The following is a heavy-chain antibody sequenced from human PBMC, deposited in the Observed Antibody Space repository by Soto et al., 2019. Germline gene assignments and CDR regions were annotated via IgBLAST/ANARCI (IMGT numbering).Heavy chain of an antibody. CDR2: ISYDGSNK. D-gene: IGHD2-21*02. V-gene: IGHV3-30-3*01. J-gene: IGHJ4*02. Sequence: VQLVESGGGVVQPGRSLRLSCAASGFTFSSYAMHWVRQAPGKGLEWVAVISYDGSNKYYADSVKGRFTISRDNSKNTLYLQMNSLRAEDTAVYYCARAGCGGDCYYFDYWGQGTLVTVSS. CDR3: ARAGCGGDCYYFDY. CDR1: GFTFSSYA.